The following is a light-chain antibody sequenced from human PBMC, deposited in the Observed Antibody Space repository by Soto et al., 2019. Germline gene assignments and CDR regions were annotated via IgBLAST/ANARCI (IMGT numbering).Light chain of an antibody. V-gene: IGKV3-15*01. J-gene: IGKJ2*01. Sequence: EIVMTQSPATLSVXPGEXXXXSCRASQSVSSNLAWYQQKPGQAPRLLIYGASTRATGIPARFSGSGSGTEFTLTISSLQSEDFAVYYCQQYNNWPNTFGQGTKLEIK. CDR3: QQYNNWPNT. CDR1: QSVSSN. CDR2: GAS.